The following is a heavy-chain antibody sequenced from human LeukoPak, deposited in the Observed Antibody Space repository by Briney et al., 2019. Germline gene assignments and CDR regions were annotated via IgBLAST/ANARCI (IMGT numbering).Heavy chain of an antibody. Sequence: PSETLSLTCTVSGYSISSGYYWGWIRQPPGKGLEWIGSIYYSGSTYYNPSLKSRVTISVDTSKNQFSLKLSSVTAADTAVYYCARHWDILTGLFDPWGQGTLVTVSS. D-gene: IGHD3-9*01. V-gene: IGHV4-38-2*02. CDR2: IYYSGST. CDR1: GYSISSGYY. J-gene: IGHJ5*02. CDR3: ARHWDILTGLFDP.